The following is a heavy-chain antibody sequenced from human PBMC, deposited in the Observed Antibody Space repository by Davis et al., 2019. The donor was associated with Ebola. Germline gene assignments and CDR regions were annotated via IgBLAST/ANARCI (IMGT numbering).Heavy chain of an antibody. CDR1: GFTFSSYS. CDR3: ARSTV. J-gene: IGHJ6*02. V-gene: IGHV3-21*01. Sequence: PGGSLRLSCAASGFTFSSYSMNWVRQAPGQGLEWVSSISSSSYYKYYADSVKGRFTISRDNTKNSLYLQMNSLRPEDTAVYYCARSTVWGQGTPVAVSS. D-gene: IGHD5/OR15-5a*01. CDR2: ISSSSYYK.